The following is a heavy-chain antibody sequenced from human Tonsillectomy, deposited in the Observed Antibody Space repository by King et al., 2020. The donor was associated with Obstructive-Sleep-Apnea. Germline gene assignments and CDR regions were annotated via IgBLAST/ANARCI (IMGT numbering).Heavy chain of an antibody. D-gene: IGHD5-12*01. Sequence: VQLVESGGGVVQPGRSLRLSCAASGFTFSSYAMHWVRQAPGKGLEWVAVISYDGSNKYYADSVKGRFTISRDNSKNTLYLQMNSLRAGDTAVYYCARDEGSWWLRGYYFDYWGQGTLVTVSS. J-gene: IGHJ4*02. CDR2: ISYDGSNK. CDR1: GFTFSSYA. V-gene: IGHV3-30*04. CDR3: ARDEGSWWLRGYYFDY.